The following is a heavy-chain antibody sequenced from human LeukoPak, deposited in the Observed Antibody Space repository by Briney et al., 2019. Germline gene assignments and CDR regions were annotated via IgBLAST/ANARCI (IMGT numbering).Heavy chain of an antibody. D-gene: IGHD3-10*01. CDR2: INDDGSTT. CDR1: GFTFSSYG. V-gene: IGHV3-74*01. J-gene: IGHJ4*02. Sequence: GGSLRLSCAASGFTFSSYGMHWVRQAPGKGLVWVSRINDDGSTTSYADSVKGRFTISRDNAKKTLFLQMNSLRAEDTAVYYCARGSTMVRGVIYFDYWGQGTLVTVSS. CDR3: ARGSTMVRGVIYFDY.